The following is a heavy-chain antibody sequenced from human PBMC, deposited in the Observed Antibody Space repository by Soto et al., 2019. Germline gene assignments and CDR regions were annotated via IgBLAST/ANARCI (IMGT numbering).Heavy chain of an antibody. J-gene: IGHJ5*01. V-gene: IGHV4-4*02. CDR2: IHHIGNT. D-gene: IGHD6-19*01. CDR1: GGFISTNNW. CDR3: ARDQDRGWGLDS. Sequence: QVQLQESGPGLVKPSETLSLTCRVSGGFISTNNWWSWVRQPPGKGLEWIGEIHHIGNTNYRPSLNSRITISVDKAKDELSLRLYSMTAADTAIYYCARDQDRGWGLDSWGHGTLVIVSS.